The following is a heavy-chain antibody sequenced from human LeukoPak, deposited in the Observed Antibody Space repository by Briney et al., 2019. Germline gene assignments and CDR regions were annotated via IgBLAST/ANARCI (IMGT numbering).Heavy chain of an antibody. CDR1: GYTFTSYG. D-gene: IGHD7-27*01. Sequence: ASVNVSCKASGYTFTSYGISWVRQAPGQGLEWMGWINPNSGGTNYAQKFQGRVTMTRDTSISTAYMELSRLRSDDTAVYYCARDLCWGRGYYYYYMDVWGKGTTVAVSS. CDR3: ARDLCWGRGYYYYYMDV. V-gene: IGHV1-2*02. J-gene: IGHJ6*03. CDR2: INPNSGGT.